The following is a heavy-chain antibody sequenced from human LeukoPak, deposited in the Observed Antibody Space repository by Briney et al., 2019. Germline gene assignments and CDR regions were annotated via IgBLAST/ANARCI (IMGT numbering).Heavy chain of an antibody. Sequence: PGRSLRLSCAASGFTFSSYAMSWVRQAPGKGLEWVSSISSSSSYIYYADSVKGRFTISRDNAKNSLYLQMNSLRAEDTAVYYCARAQAAAGLYYFDSWGQGTLVTVSS. J-gene: IGHJ4*02. V-gene: IGHV3-21*01. CDR3: ARAQAAAGLYYFDS. D-gene: IGHD6-13*01. CDR2: ISSSSSYI. CDR1: GFTFSSYA.